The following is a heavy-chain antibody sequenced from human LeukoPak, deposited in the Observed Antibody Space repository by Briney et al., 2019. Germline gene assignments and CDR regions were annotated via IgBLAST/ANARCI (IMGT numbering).Heavy chain of an antibody. J-gene: IGHJ6*03. CDR2: IIPIFGTA. V-gene: IGHV1-69*06. CDR3: ARSGYSGSYGDYYYYYYYMDV. Sequence: ASVKVSCKASGYTFTSYYMHWVRQAPGQGLEWMGGIIPIFGTANYAQKFQGRVTITADKSTSTAYMELSSLRSEDTAVYYCARSGYSGSYGDYYYYYYYMDVWGKGTTVTVSS. CDR1: GYTFTSYY. D-gene: IGHD1-26*01.